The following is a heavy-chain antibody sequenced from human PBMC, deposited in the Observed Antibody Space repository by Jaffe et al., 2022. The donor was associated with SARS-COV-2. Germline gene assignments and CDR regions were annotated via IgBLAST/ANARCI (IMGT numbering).Heavy chain of an antibody. CDR3: ARRHRDSRGYQHYFDY. CDR1: GFTFSSHA. CDR2: ITGGGDAA. V-gene: IGHV3-23*01. J-gene: IGHJ4*02. D-gene: IGHD3-22*01. Sequence: EVQLLESGGGLVQSGGSLRLSCVASGFTFSSHAMSWVRQAPGKGLEWVSDITGGGDAAFYADSVKGRFTMSRDNSKNTLFLQMNGLRAEDTAMYYCARRHRDSRGYQHYFDYWGQGTLVTVSS.